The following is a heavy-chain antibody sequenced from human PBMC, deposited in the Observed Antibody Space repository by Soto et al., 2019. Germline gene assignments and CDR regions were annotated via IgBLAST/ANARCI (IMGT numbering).Heavy chain of an antibody. CDR1: GGSISSGGYY. V-gene: IGHV4-31*03. CDR2: IYYSGST. Sequence: QVQLQESGPGLVKPSQTLSLTCTVSGGSISSGGYYWSWIRQHPGKGLEWIGYIYYSGSTYYNPSLKSRVTISVDTSKNQFSLKMSSVTAADTAVYYCARDGEGSYGGNSEGWFDPWGQGTLVTVSS. CDR3: ARDGEGSYGGNSEGWFDP. D-gene: IGHD4-17*01. J-gene: IGHJ5*02.